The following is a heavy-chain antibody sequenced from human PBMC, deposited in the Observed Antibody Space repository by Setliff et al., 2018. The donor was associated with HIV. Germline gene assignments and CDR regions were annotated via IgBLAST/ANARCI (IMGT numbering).Heavy chain of an antibody. CDR3: ARDGRAKGVYSHWHFDL. J-gene: IGHJ2*01. D-gene: IGHD2-8*01. CDR2: IYYSGIT. V-gene: IGHV4-31*11. CDR1: GGSFSGYY. Sequence: SETLSLTCAVYGGSFSGYYWSWIRQHPGKGLEWIGNIYYSGITYYYNPSLKSRVTISVDTSKNQFSLKLTSVSAADTAVYYCARDGRAKGVYSHWHFDLWGRGTLVTVSS.